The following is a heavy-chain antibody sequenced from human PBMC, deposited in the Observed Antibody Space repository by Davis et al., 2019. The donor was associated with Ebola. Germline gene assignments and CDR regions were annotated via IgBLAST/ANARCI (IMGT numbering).Heavy chain of an antibody. Sequence: GGSLRLSCAVSGFTLSNYGMHWVRQAPGKGLDWVAVIPPDGSYRYYADSVKGRFTISRDNAKNSLYLQMNSLRAEDTAVYYCARNSRFYYYGMDVWGQGTTVTVSS. D-gene: IGHD4-23*01. CDR1: GFTLSNYG. V-gene: IGHV3-33*08. CDR2: IPPDGSYR. CDR3: ARNSRFYYYGMDV. J-gene: IGHJ6*02.